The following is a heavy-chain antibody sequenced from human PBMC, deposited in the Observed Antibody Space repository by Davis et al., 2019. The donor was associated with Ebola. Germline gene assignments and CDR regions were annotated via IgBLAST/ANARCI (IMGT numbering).Heavy chain of an antibody. Sequence: PGGSLRLSCEASGFSFTNYAMNWVRQGPGQGLEWVSGISGAGYNTYHADSVKGRFTISRDNSKNTLYLQMNSLSADDTAQYYCATGAVNFWELLNDWGQGTLVTVSS. CDR1: GFSFTNYA. CDR2: ISGAGYNT. J-gene: IGHJ4*02. V-gene: IGHV3-23*01. D-gene: IGHD4-23*01. CDR3: ATGAVNFWELLND.